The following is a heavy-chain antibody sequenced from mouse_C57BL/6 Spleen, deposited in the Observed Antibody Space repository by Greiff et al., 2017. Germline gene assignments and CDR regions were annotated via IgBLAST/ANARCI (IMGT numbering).Heavy chain of an antibody. D-gene: IGHD2-5*01. V-gene: IGHV1-20*01. CDR2: INPYNGDT. J-gene: IGHJ2*01. Sequence: VQLQQSGPELVKPGDSVKISCKASGYSFTGYFMNWVMQSHGKSLEWIGRINPYNGDTFYNQKFKGKATLTVDKSSSTAHMELRSLTSEDSAVYYCARSYYSNYDGYFDYWGQGTTLTVSS. CDR3: ARSYYSNYDGYFDY. CDR1: GYSFTGYF.